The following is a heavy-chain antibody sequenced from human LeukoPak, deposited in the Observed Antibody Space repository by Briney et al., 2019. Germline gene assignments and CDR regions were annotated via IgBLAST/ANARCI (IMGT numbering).Heavy chain of an antibody. D-gene: IGHD5-12*01. CDR1: GYRFTNNW. J-gene: IGHJ4*02. Sequence: GESLKISCKTSGYRFTNNWIGWVRQMPAKGVEWMGIIYPSDSDTRYSPSFQGQVTISADKSINTAYLQWSSLKASDTAMYYCATIGYSGYTSGNWGQGTLVAVSS. CDR2: IYPSDSDT. CDR3: ATIGYSGYTSGN. V-gene: IGHV5-51*01.